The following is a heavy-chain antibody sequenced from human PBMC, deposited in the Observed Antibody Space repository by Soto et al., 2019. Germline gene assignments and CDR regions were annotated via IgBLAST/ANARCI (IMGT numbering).Heavy chain of an antibody. Sequence: GASVKVSCKASGYTFTSYDINWVRQATGQGLEWMGWMNPNSGNTGYAQKFQGRVTMTRNTSISTAYMELSSLRSEDTAIYYCAADATAWQQMVPSDYWGQGTLVTVSS. J-gene: IGHJ4*02. V-gene: IGHV1-8*01. CDR1: GYTFTSYD. D-gene: IGHD2-8*01. CDR3: AADATAWQQMVPSDY. CDR2: MNPNSGNT.